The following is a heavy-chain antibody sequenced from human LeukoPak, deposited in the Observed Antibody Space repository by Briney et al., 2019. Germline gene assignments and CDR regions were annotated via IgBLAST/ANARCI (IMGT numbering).Heavy chain of an antibody. CDR2: ISWNSGSI. D-gene: IGHD6-13*01. Sequence: GRSLRLSCAASGFTFDDYAMHWVRQAPGKGLEWVSGISWNSGSIGYADSVKGRFTISRDNAKNSLYLQMNSLRAEDTALYYCAKDANIAAAGTTHFDYWGQGTLVTVSS. J-gene: IGHJ4*02. CDR1: GFTFDDYA. V-gene: IGHV3-9*01. CDR3: AKDANIAAAGTTHFDY.